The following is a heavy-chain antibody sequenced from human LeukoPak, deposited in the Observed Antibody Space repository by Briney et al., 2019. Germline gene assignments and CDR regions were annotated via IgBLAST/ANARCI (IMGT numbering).Heavy chain of an antibody. D-gene: IGHD6-13*01. V-gene: IGHV4-39*01. CDR2: IYYSGDT. Sequence: PSETLSLTCSVSGGSISTSSNYWGWIRQPPGKGLEWIGSIYYSGDTYYNPSLRSRVIISVDTSKNQFSLKLTSVTAADTAVYYCARSSAAEGPTRSWFGPWGQGTLVTVPS. J-gene: IGHJ5*02. CDR1: GGSISTSSNY. CDR3: ARSSAAEGPTRSWFGP.